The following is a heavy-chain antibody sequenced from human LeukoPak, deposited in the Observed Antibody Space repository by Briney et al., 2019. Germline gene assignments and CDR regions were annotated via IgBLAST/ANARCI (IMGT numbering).Heavy chain of an antibody. CDR2: ISSSSSYI. V-gene: IGHV3-21*04. CDR1: GFTFSSYS. CDR3: AKDHRFSTMVRGVLFDY. Sequence: GGSLRLSCAASGFTFSSYSMNWVRQAPGKGLEWVSSISSSSSYIYYADSVKGRFTISRDNSKNTLYLQMNSLRAEDTAVYYCAKDHRFSTMVRGVLFDYWGQGTLVTVSS. D-gene: IGHD3-10*01. J-gene: IGHJ4*02.